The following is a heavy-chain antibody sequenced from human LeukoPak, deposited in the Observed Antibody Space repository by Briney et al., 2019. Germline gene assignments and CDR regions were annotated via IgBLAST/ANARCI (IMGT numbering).Heavy chain of an antibody. J-gene: IGHJ4*02. Sequence: ASVKVSCKVSGYTLTELSMHWVRQAPGKGLEWMGGFDPEDGETIYAQKFQGRVTMTGDTSTDTAYMELSSLRSEDTAVYYCATSYGDYFHFDYWGQGTLVTVSS. CDR3: ATSYGDYFHFDY. V-gene: IGHV1-24*01. D-gene: IGHD4-17*01. CDR1: GYTLTELS. CDR2: FDPEDGET.